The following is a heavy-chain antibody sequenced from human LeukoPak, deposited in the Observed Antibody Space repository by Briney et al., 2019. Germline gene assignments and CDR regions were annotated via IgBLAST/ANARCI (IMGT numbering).Heavy chain of an antibody. J-gene: IGHJ5*02. CDR1: GGSISSSSYY. D-gene: IGHD3-10*01. CDR2: IYHSGST. CDR3: ARAAPAGYGSGYNWFDP. V-gene: IGHV4-39*07. Sequence: SETLSLTCTVSGGSISSSSYYWGWIRQPPGKGLEWIGSIYHSGSTYYNPSLKSRVTISVDTSKNQCSLKLSSVTAADTAVYYCARAAPAGYGSGYNWFDPWGQGTLVTVSS.